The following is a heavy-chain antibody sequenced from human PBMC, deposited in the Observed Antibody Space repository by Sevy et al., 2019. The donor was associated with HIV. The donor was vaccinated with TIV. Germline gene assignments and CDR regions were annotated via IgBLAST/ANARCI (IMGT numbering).Heavy chain of an antibody. CDR3: ARGGERPRYYDTSEGHFEH. Sequence: GESLKISCAASGFAFDDYGMSWVRQAPGKGLAWVSSIKWNGGRTNYADFAEGRFTISRDNAKNSLYLHLNSLRDEDTALYYCARGGERPRYYDTSEGHFEHWGQGTLVTVSS. CDR1: GFAFDDYG. CDR2: IKWNGGRT. J-gene: IGHJ4*02. D-gene: IGHD3-22*01. V-gene: IGHV3-20*04.